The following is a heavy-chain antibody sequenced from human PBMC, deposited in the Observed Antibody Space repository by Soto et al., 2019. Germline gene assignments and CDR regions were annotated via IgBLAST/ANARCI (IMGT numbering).Heavy chain of an antibody. Sequence: GGSLRPSCAASGFTFDDYAMHWVRQAPGKGLEWVSGISWNSGSIGYADSVKGRVTISRDNATNSLYLQMKSMRAEDTALYYCEKDMTPYGSGSSWIDPWGQGTLLTVS. CDR3: EKDMTPYGSGSSWIDP. CDR1: GFTFDDYA. CDR2: ISWNSGSI. J-gene: IGHJ5*02. D-gene: IGHD3-10*01. V-gene: IGHV3-9*01.